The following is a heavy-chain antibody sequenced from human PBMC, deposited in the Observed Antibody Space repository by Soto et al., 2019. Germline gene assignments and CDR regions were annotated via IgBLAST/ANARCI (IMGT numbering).Heavy chain of an antibody. CDR2: ISSSSSTI. J-gene: IGHJ4*02. CDR3: AVPYYDILTGYFTYFDY. Sequence: GGSLRLSCAASGFTFISYSMNWVRQAPWKGLEWVSYISSSSSTIYYADSVKGRFTISRDNAKNSLYLQMNSLRAEDTAVYYCAVPYYDILTGYFTYFDYWGQGTLVTVSS. CDR1: GFTFISYS. D-gene: IGHD3-9*01. V-gene: IGHV3-48*01.